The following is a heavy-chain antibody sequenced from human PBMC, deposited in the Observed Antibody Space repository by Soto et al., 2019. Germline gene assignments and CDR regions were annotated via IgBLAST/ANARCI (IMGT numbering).Heavy chain of an antibody. D-gene: IGHD3-16*02. J-gene: IGHJ4*02. Sequence: QVQLVQSGAEVKKPGASVKVSCQTSGYRFTSYGVVWVRQAPGQGLEWMGWISPYNGKTNYAQKCQGRVRMTTDTATTTASMELRSLKSDDTAVYFCARSMITFGGVIGDHWGQGTLVTVSS. CDR2: ISPYNGKT. V-gene: IGHV1-18*04. CDR1: GYRFTSYG. CDR3: ARSMITFGGVIGDH.